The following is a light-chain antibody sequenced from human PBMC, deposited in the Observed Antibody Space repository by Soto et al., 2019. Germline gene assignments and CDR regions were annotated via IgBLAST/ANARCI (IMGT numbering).Light chain of an antibody. J-gene: IGLJ3*02. CDR2: RNN. V-gene: IGLV1-47*01. CDR1: SSNIGSNY. CDR3: AAWDDSLSGGWV. Sequence: QSVLTQPPSASGTPGQRVTISCSGSSSNIGSNYVYWYQQLPGTAPKLLIYRNNQRPSGVPDRFSGSKSGTSASLAISGLRSGDEADYYCAAWDDSLSGGWVFGGGTKLTVL.